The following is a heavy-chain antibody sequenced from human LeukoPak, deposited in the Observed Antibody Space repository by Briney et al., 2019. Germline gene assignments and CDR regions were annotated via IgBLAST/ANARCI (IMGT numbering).Heavy chain of an antibody. V-gene: IGHV3-30-3*01. J-gene: IGHJ2*01. CDR1: GFTFSSYD. Sequence: GGSLRLSCAASGFTFSSYDMHWVRQAPGKGLEWVAVISYDGNNKYYADSVKGRFTISRDNSEKTLYLQMNSLRAEDTAVYYCARDAYNEEDWYSDLWGRGILVTVSS. CDR2: ISYDGNNK. D-gene: IGHD5-24*01. CDR3: ARDAYNEEDWYSDL.